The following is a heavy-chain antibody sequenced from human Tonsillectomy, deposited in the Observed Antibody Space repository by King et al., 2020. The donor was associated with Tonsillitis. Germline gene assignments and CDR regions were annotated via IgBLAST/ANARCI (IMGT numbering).Heavy chain of an antibody. CDR1: GFTFSSYS. Sequence: VQLVESGGGLVKPGGSLRLSCAASGFTFSSYSMNWVRQAPGKGLEWVSSISSSSSYIYYADSVKGRFTISRDNAKNSLYLQMNSLVSEDTAVYYCARARQSYYYDSSGYYPFDYGGQGTLVTISS. CDR3: ARARQSYYYDSSGYYPFDY. J-gene: IGHJ4*02. CDR2: ISSSSSYI. V-gene: IGHV3-21*01. D-gene: IGHD3-22*01.